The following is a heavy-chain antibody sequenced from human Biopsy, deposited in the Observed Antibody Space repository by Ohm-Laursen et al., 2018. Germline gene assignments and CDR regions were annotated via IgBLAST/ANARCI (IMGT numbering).Heavy chain of an antibody. V-gene: IGHV4-59*08. D-gene: IGHD3/OR15-3a*01. CDR1: GGSIISYY. CDR2: RFHSGSP. J-gene: IGHJ4*02. CDR3: VRLNRRGNIIFFDY. Sequence: PSDTLSLTCSVSGGSIISYYWTWIRQTPGERLEWIGYRFHSGSPMYNPSLKSRVTISVDTSKSQFSLTLTSVTAADTAVYYCVRLNRRGNIIFFDYWGRGTLVTVSS.